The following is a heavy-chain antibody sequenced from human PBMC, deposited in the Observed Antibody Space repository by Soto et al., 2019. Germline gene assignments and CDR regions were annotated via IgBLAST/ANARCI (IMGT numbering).Heavy chain of an antibody. V-gene: IGHV4-30-4*01. Sequence: PSEALSLTCTVSGESISSGNHYWSWSRQPPGKGLEWIGYIFYSGTAYYNPSLKSRLTISVDTSKNQFSLKLSSVTAADTAVYYCARTDYGTAYFDPWGQGSLVTVSS. CDR1: GESISSGNHY. D-gene: IGHD3-10*01. CDR3: ARTDYGTAYFDP. CDR2: IFYSGTA. J-gene: IGHJ5*02.